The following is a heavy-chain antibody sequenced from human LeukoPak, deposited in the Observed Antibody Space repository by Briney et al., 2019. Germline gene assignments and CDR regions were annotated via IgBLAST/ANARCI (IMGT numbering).Heavy chain of an antibody. CDR3: AREPTTGNYFDY. CDR1: GGSFSSYY. Sequence: SETLSLTCAVYGGSFSSYYWSWIRQPPGKGREWIGYIYYSGSTNYNPSLKSRVTISVDTSKNQFSLKLSSVTAADTAVYYCAREPTTGNYFDYWGQGTLVTVSS. J-gene: IGHJ4*02. V-gene: IGHV4-59*01. D-gene: IGHD4-17*01. CDR2: IYYSGST.